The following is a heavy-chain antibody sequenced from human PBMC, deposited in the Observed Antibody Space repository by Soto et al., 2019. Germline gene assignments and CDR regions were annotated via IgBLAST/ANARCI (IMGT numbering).Heavy chain of an antibody. V-gene: IGHV4-61*01. CDR1: GDSVGNGPYY. D-gene: IGHD1-26*01. Sequence: QVRRQESGPGLVKPSEPLSLSCLVSGDSVGNGPYYWSWIRQSPGEGLEWIAYIYYSGSTNVNPSLESRVNISIDMSKNQFFLELRSVTAADAAVYFCARVGSSCHSGGCYYYCGLGVWGKGPTVAISS. CDR3: ARVGSSCHSGGCYYYCGLGV. CDR2: IYYSGST. J-gene: IGHJ6*04.